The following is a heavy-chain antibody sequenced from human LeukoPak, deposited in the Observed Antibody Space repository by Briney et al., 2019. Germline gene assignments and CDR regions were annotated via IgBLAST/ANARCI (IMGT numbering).Heavy chain of an antibody. CDR2: ISGGGGST. D-gene: IGHD2-2*02. J-gene: IGHJ3*02. CDR3: AKVMVPAAIFGATDI. V-gene: IGHV3-23*01. Sequence: GGSLRLSCAASGFTFSSYAMSWVRQAPGKGLEWVSAISGGGGSTYYADSVKGRFTISRDNSNITLYLQMNSLRAEDTAVYYCAKVMVPAAIFGATDIWGQGTMVTVSS. CDR1: GFTFSSYA.